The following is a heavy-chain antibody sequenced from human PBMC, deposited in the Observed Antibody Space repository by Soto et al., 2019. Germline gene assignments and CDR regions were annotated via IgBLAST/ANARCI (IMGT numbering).Heavy chain of an antibody. CDR3: ARVPDR. CDR1: GDSISNSRFY. J-gene: IGHJ5*02. CDR2: VYHTGNA. V-gene: IGHV4-39*07. Sequence: SETLSLTCSVSGDSISNSRFYWAWIRQPPGEGLEWIGSVYHTGNAYYNPSLKSRVTISVDRSKNQFSLKLSSVTAADTAVYYCARVPDRWGQGTLVTVSS. D-gene: IGHD2-2*01.